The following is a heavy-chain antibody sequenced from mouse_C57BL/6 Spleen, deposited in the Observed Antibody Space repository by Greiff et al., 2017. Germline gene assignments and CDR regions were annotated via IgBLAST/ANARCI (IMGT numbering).Heavy chain of an antibody. CDR2: INPHSGSP. Sequence: QVQLQQPGAELVKPGASVKLSCQASGYTFTSYWMHWVKQRPGQGLEWIGMINPHSGSPNYNEKFKSKATLTVDKSSSTAYMQLSSLTADGSAIYYCESGGLRLGAYWYLDVWGTGTTVTVSS. CDR1: GYTFTSYW. CDR3: ESGGLRLGAYWYLDV. V-gene: IGHV1-64*01. J-gene: IGHJ1*03. D-gene: IGHD1-1*01.